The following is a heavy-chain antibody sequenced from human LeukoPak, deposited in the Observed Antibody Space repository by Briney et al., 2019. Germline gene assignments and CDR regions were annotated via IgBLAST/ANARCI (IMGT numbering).Heavy chain of an antibody. CDR3: ARVTYSSSSGGAFDI. D-gene: IGHD6-6*01. CDR2: IYYSGST. CDR1: GGSISSYY. V-gene: IGHV4-59*01. Sequence: PSETLSLTCTVSGGSISSYYWSWIRQPPGKGLEWIGYIYYSGSTNYNPSLKSRVTISVDTSKNQFSLKLSSVTAADTAVYYCARVTYSSSSGGAFDIWGQGTTVTVSS. J-gene: IGHJ3*02.